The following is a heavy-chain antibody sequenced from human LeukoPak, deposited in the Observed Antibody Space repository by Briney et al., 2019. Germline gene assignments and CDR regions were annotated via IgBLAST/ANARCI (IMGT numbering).Heavy chain of an antibody. D-gene: IGHD2/OR15-2a*01. Sequence: PSETLSLTCTVSGASISNHYRSWIRQSPGKGLEWIGYVHHNGDTNYNPSLKSRVATSIDTSRNQFSLTLYSVSAADTAVYYCARGSTRADDYWGQGTLVTVSS. CDR1: GASISNHY. CDR2: VHHNGDT. J-gene: IGHJ4*02. V-gene: IGHV4-59*11. CDR3: ARGSTRADDY.